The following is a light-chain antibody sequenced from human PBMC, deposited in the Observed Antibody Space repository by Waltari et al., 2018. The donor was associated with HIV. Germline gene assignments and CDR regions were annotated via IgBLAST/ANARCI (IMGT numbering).Light chain of an antibody. CDR3: AAWDDSLSVL. V-gene: IGLV1-47*01. Sequence: QSVLTQPPSASGTPGQRVTISCSGSSSNIGSNYVYWYQQLPGTAPKRLIYRNNQRPSGGPDRFSGSKSGTSASLAISGLRSEDEADYYCAAWDDSLSVLFGGGTKLTVL. CDR1: SSNIGSNY. J-gene: IGLJ2*01. CDR2: RNN.